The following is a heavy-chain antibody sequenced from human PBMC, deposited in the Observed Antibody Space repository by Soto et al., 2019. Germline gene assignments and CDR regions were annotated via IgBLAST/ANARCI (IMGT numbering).Heavy chain of an antibody. J-gene: IGHJ4*02. Sequence: GASVKVSCKASGGTFSSYAISWVRQAPGQGLEWMGGIIPIFGTANYAQKFQGRVTITADESTSTAYMELSSLRSEDTAVYYCARAPYDSSGPSVTPLPFDYWGQGTLVTVSS. D-gene: IGHD3-22*01. CDR2: IIPIFGTA. V-gene: IGHV1-69*13. CDR3: ARAPYDSSGPSVTPLPFDY. CDR1: GGTFSSYA.